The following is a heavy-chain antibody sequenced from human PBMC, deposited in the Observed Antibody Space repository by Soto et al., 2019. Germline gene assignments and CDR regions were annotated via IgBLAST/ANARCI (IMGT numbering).Heavy chain of an antibody. CDR1: GGTFSSYA. D-gene: IGHD1-1*01. Sequence: SVKVSCKASGGTFSSYAISWVRQAPGQGLEWMGGIIPIFGTANYAQKFQGRVTITADESTSTAYMELSSLRSEDTAVYYCARVLRRTGIRGSFDYWGQGTLVTVSS. J-gene: IGHJ4*02. CDR2: IIPIFGTA. V-gene: IGHV1-69*13. CDR3: ARVLRRTGIRGSFDY.